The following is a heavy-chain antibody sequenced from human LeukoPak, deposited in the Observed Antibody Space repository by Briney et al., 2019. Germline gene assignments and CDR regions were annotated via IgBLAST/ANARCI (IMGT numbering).Heavy chain of an antibody. V-gene: IGHV4-34*01. J-gene: IGHJ4*02. CDR1: GGSFSGYY. CDR3: ARDLEGYDSSGYYPFGY. CDR2: INHSGST. Sequence: SETLSLTCAVYGGSFSGYYWSWIRQPPGKGLEWIGEINHSGSTNYNPSLKSRVTISVDTSKNQFSLKLSSVTAADTAVYYCARDLEGYDSSGYYPFGYWGQGTLVTVSS. D-gene: IGHD3-22*01.